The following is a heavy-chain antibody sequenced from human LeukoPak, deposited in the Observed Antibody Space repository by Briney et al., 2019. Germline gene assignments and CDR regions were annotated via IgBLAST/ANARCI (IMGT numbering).Heavy chain of an antibody. D-gene: IGHD2-2*01. CDR3: ARDACSSTSCSRRGYYFDY. V-gene: IGHV4-4*07. CDR2: IYTSGST. CDR1: GGSISSYY. Sequence: SETLSLTCTVSGGSISSYYWSWIRQPAGKGLEWIGRIYTSGSTNYNPSLKSRVAMSVDTSKNQFSLKLSSVTAADTAVYYCARDACSSTSCSRRGYYFDYWGQGTLVTVSS. J-gene: IGHJ4*02.